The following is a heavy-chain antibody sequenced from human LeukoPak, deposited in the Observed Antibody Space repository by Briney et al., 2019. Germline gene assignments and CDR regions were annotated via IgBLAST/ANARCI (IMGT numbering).Heavy chain of an antibody. D-gene: IGHD5-12*01. CDR2: IYYSGST. CDR3: ARVGGYDLGPTPNFDY. J-gene: IGHJ4*02. V-gene: IGHV4-61*08. Sequence: SQTLSLTCTVSGGSISSGGYYWSWIRQPPGKGLEWIGYIYYSGSTNYNPSLKSRVTISVDTSKNQFSLKLSSVTAADTAVYYCARVGGYDLGPTPNFDYWGQGTLVTVSS. CDR1: GGSISSGGYY.